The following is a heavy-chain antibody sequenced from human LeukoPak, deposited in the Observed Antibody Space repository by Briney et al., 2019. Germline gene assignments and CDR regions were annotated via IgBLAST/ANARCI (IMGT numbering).Heavy chain of an antibody. CDR3: ARDWGTGRSGKDY. CDR2: IWYDGSNK. J-gene: IGHJ4*02. Sequence: PGGSLRLSCAASGFTFSSYGMHWVRQAPGEGLEWVAVIWYDGSNKYYADSVKGRFTISRDNSKNTLYLQMNSLRAEDTAVYYCARDWGTGRSGKDYWGQGTLVIVSS. CDR1: GFTFSSYG. D-gene: IGHD3-10*01. V-gene: IGHV3-33*01.